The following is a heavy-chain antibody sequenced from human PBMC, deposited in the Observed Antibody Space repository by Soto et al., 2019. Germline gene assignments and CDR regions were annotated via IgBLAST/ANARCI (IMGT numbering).Heavy chain of an antibody. V-gene: IGHV3-33*01. Sequence: VQLVESGGAVVQPGTSLRLSCTASGFTFSSYRMHWVRQAPGKGLEWVAIIWDDGCHKFYVDSVKGRFAVSRDTSKNTVYLQMNSLTGEDTAVYSCARPRYSGDDPDALEIWGRGTLVTISS. D-gene: IGHD5-12*01. CDR3: ARPRYSGDDPDALEI. CDR2: IWDDGCHK. J-gene: IGHJ3*02. CDR1: GFTFSSYR.